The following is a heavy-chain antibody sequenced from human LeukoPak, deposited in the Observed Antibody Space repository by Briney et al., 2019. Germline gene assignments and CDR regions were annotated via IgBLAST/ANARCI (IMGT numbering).Heavy chain of an antibody. V-gene: IGHV1-18*01. CDR2: ISAYNGNT. Sequence: ASVKVSCKASGYTFTSYGISWVRQAPGQGLEWMGWISAYNGNTNYAQKLQGRVTMTTDTSTSTAYMELSSLRSEDTAVYYCARDQAAYYDILTGYFDAFDIWGQGTMVTVSS. D-gene: IGHD3-9*01. J-gene: IGHJ3*02. CDR1: GYTFTSYG. CDR3: ARDQAAYYDILTGYFDAFDI.